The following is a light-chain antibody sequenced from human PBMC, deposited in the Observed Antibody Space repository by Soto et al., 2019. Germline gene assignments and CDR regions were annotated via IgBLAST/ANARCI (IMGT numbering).Light chain of an antibody. CDR3: QQRSNWPPLT. CDR1: QSISRW. V-gene: IGKV1-5*01. Sequence: DIQMTQSPSTLSASVGNRVTITCRASQSISRWLAWYQQKPGKAPNLLIPGASNLESGVPSRFSGSGSGTDFTLTISSLEPEDFAVYYCQQRSNWPPLTFGGGTKVDIK. J-gene: IGKJ4*01. CDR2: GAS.